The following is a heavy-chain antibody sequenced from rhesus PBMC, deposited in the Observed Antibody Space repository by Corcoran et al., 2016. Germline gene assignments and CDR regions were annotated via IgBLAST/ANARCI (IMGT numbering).Heavy chain of an antibody. Sequence: QVQLQESGPGLVKPSETLSLTCAGSGGSIRDDYYWSWIRPPPGKGLEWIGYIYGSGGGTNYNPSLKNRVTISIDTSKNQFSLKLSSVTAADTAVYYCAREGIAAGPFDYWGQGVLVTVSS. V-gene: IGHV4-106*01. J-gene: IGHJ4*01. CDR2: IYGSGGGT. CDR3: AREGIAAGPFDY. D-gene: IGHD6-13*01. CDR1: GGSIRDDYY.